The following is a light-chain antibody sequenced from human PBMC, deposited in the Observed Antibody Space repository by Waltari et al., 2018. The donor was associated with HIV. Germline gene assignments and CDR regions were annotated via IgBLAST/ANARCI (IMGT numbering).Light chain of an antibody. CDR3: YSAADNMGV. CDR2: TDN. V-gene: IGLV3-27*01. CDR1: VLAKSY. Sequence: SYELTQPSSVSVSPGQTTRITCSGDVLAKSYARWFQQKPGQAPVVMIYTDNERPSGIPERFSGSSSGTTVTLTISWAQIEDEADYYCYSAADNMGVFGGGTKLTVL. J-gene: IGLJ3*02.